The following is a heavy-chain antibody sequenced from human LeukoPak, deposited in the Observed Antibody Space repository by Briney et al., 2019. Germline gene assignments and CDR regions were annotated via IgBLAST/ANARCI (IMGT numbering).Heavy chain of an antibody. CDR1: GFTFDDYA. V-gene: IGHV3-9*01. J-gene: IGHJ4*02. D-gene: IGHD3-10*01. Sequence: GRSLRLSCAASGFTFDDYAMHWVRQTPGKGLEWVSGISWNSGSIGYADSVKGRFTISRDNAQNSLYLQMNSLRPEDTALYYCAKDHYGSGSYLFDYWGQGTLVTVSS. CDR2: ISWNSGSI. CDR3: AKDHYGSGSYLFDY.